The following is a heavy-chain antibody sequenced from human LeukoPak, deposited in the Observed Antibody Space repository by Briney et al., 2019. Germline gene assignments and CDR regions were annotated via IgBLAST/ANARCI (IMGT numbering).Heavy chain of an antibody. CDR1: GGSISSYY. CDR3: ARGMATVVSFPFDY. CDR2: IYYSGST. V-gene: IGHV4-59*01. D-gene: IGHD4-23*01. J-gene: IGHJ4*02. Sequence: SETLSLTCTVSGGSISSYYWSWIRQPPGKGLEWIGYIYYSGSTNYNPSLKSRVTISVDTSKNQFSLELSSVTAADTAVYYCARGMATVVSFPFDYWGQGTLVTVSS.